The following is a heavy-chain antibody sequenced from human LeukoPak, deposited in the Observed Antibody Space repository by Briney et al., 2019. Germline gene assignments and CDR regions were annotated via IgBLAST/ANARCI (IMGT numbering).Heavy chain of an antibody. Sequence: SETLSLTCTVSGGSIRSGDYYWNWIRQTPGKGLEWIGYIYYSGSSYYNPSLKSRVTISVDTSKNQFSLKLRSVTAADTAVYYCARGPHITIFGVVIPYYFDYWGQGTLVTVSS. CDR1: GGSIRSGDYY. CDR3: ARGPHITIFGVVIPYYFDY. J-gene: IGHJ4*02. V-gene: IGHV4-30-4*08. D-gene: IGHD3-3*01. CDR2: IYYSGSS.